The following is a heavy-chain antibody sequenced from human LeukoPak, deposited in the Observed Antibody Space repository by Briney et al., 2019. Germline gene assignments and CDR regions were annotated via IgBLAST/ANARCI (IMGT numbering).Heavy chain of an antibody. CDR1: GFTFSSYS. CDR3: ASELGYCSSTSCPWRAFDI. Sequence: GGSLRLSCAASGFTFSSYSMNWVRQAPGKGLEWVSSISSSSSYIYYADSVKGRFTISRDNAKNSLYLQMNSLRAEDTVVYYCASELGYCSSTSCPWRAFDIWGQGTMVTVSS. CDR2: ISSSSSYI. D-gene: IGHD2-2*01. J-gene: IGHJ3*02. V-gene: IGHV3-21*01.